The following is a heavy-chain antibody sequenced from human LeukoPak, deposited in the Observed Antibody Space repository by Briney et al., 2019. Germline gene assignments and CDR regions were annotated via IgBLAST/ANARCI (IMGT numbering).Heavy chain of an antibody. CDR2: MNPNSGNT. D-gene: IGHD3-10*01. J-gene: IGHJ6*03. V-gene: IGHV1-8*02. CDR3: ARLKMVRGVILHYYYMDV. CDR1: GYSFTSYD. Sequence: GASVKVSCKASGYSFTSYDINWVRQATGQGLEWMGWMNPNSGNTGYAQKFQGRVTMTRNTSISTAYMELSSLRSEDTAVYYCARLKMVRGVILHYYYMDVWGKGTTVTISS.